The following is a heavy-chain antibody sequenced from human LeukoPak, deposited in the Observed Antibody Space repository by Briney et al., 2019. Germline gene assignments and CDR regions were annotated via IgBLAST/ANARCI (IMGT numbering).Heavy chain of an antibody. V-gene: IGHV4-61*02. CDR1: GDSISSDGHS. CDR3: ARGLADSSGYQYYYYYMDV. D-gene: IGHD3-22*01. J-gene: IGHJ6*03. CDR2: IYTSGST. Sequence: SETLSLTCGVSGDSISSDGHSWSWIRQPAGKGLEWIGRIYTSGSTNYNPSLKSRVTMSVDTSRNQFSLKLSSVTAADTAVYYCARGLADSSGYQYYYYYMDVWGKGTTVTISS.